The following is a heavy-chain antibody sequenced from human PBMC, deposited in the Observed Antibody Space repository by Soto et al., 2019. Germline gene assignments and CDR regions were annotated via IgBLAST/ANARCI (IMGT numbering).Heavy chain of an antibody. V-gene: IGHV4-34*01. CDR1: GGSFSGYY. Sequence: ETLSLTCAVYGGSFSGYYLSWIRQPPWKGLEWIGTLDYSGTAHYNPSLKSRINISADPSKNQVSLTLTSVTAADTAVYYCARQGSYWGQGALVTVSS. CDR3: ARQGSY. CDR2: LDYSGTA. J-gene: IGHJ4*02.